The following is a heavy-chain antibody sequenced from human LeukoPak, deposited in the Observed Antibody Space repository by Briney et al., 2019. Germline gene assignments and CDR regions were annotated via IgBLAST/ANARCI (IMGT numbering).Heavy chain of an antibody. D-gene: IGHD3-10*01. Sequence: SETLSLTCTVSGGSISSSSYYWGWIRQPPGKGLKWIGSIYYSGSTYYNPSLKGRVTISVDTSKNQFSLKLSSVTAADTAVYCCARNMDYYGSGRDWGQGTLVTVSS. J-gene: IGHJ4*02. CDR1: GGSISSSSYY. CDR2: IYYSGST. CDR3: ARNMDYYGSGRD. V-gene: IGHV4-39*07.